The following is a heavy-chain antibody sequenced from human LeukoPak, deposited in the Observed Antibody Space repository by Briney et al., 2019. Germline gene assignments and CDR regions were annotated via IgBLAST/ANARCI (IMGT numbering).Heavy chain of an antibody. J-gene: IGHJ4*02. CDR3: ARHLGMYYYDSSGYWSFDY. CDR1: GGSISSSSYY. D-gene: IGHD3-22*01. V-gene: IGHV4-39*01. Sequence: SETLSLTCTVSGGSISSSSYYWGWIRQPPGKGLGWIGSIYYSGSTYYNPSPKSRVTISVDTSKNQFSLKLSSVTAADTAVYYCARHLGMYYYDSSGYWSFDYWGQGTLVTVSS. CDR2: IYYSGST.